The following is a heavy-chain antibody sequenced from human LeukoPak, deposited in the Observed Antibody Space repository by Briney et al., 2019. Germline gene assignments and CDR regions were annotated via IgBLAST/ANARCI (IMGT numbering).Heavy chain of an antibody. CDR1: GGSISSSSYY. D-gene: IGHD3-16*02. Sequence: PSQTLSLTCTVSGGSISSSSYYWGWIRQPPGKGLEWIGSIYYSGSTYYNPSLKSRVTISVDTSKNQFSLKLSSVTAADTAVYYCARVMITFGGVIVMGRQYFDYWGQGTLVTVSS. J-gene: IGHJ4*02. CDR3: ARVMITFGGVIVMGRQYFDY. CDR2: IYYSGST. V-gene: IGHV4-39*01.